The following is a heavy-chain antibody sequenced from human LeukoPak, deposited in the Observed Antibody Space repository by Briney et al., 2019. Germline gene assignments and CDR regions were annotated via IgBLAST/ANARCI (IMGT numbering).Heavy chain of an antibody. CDR2: IYYSGST. Sequence: SETLSLTCTVSGGSISSYYWGWIRQPPGKGLEWIGYIYYSGSTNYNPSLKSRVTISVDTSKNQFSLKLSSVTAADTAVYYCARGRGSYYYYYGMDVWGQGTTVTVSS. V-gene: IGHV4-59*01. CDR3: ARGRGSYYYYYGMDV. D-gene: IGHD1-26*01. J-gene: IGHJ6*02. CDR1: GGSISSYY.